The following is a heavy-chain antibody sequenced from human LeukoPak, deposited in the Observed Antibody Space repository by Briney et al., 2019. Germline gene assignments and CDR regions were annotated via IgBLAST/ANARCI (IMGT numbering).Heavy chain of an antibody. J-gene: IGHJ3*02. CDR1: GFSFGSYG. V-gene: IGHV3-23*01. Sequence: GGSLRLSCAASGFSFGSYGMIWVRQAPGKGLEWVSSISASGGMTYYADSVKGRCTSSRDNSKNTLYLQMNSARAEDTAVYYCARRGMGAPKYAFDIWGQGTMVTVSS. CDR2: ISASGGMT. D-gene: IGHD3-16*01. CDR3: ARRGMGAPKYAFDI.